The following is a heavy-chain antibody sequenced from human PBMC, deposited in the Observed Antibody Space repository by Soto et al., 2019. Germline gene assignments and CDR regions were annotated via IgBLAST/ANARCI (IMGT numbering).Heavy chain of an antibody. CDR1: GYMFTRYG. CDR3: ARHTDDVHYIWGSDYDGMDV. CDR2: ISLNNGKT. D-gene: IGHD3-16*01. J-gene: IGHJ6*02. V-gene: IGHV1-18*01. Sequence: QVQLVQSGAEVKKPGASVKVSCKATGYMFTRYGITWVRQAPGQGLEWMGWISLNNGKTNYAQKFQGRVTMTTDTSTHTAYMELRSLRSDDTAIYYCARHTDDVHYIWGSDYDGMDVWGQGSTVTVSS.